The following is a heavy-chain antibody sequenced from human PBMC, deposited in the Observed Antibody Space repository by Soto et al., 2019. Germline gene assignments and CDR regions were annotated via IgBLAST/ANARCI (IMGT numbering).Heavy chain of an antibody. J-gene: IGHJ3*01. D-gene: IGHD2-15*01. CDR3: ARRSAVVAAGDAFDL. Sequence: SETLSLTCTVSGGSISGYYWSWIRQPPGKGLEWIGYIHNNGNTNYNPSLKSRVTISVDTSNNLFSLKLNSVTAADTAVYYCARRSAVVAAGDAFDLWGQGTMVTV. CDR2: IHNNGNT. CDR1: GGSISGYY. V-gene: IGHV4-59*01.